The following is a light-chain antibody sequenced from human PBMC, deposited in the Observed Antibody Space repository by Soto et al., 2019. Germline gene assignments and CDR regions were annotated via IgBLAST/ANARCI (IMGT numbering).Light chain of an antibody. Sequence: EIVLTQSPAILCLSPGDRATLSCRASQSVSRELAWYQQKPGQPPRLLVYETSTRANGIPARFSGSGSGTDFTLSISSLKTGDVGIYSCQQYHTWLTITFGHGTRLEIK. J-gene: IGKJ5*01. V-gene: IGKV3-15*01. CDR1: QSVSRE. CDR2: ETS. CDR3: QQYHTWLTIT.